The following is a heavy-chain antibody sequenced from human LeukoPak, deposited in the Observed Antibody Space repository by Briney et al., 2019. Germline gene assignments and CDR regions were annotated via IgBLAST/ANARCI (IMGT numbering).Heavy chain of an antibody. Sequence: SETLSLTCAVYGGSFSVYYGSWGRQPPGKWVGWRGEINHSVIINYNPSLKSRVTISVDTSKNQFSLKLSCGTAADTAVYYCARGLIVVVPAARVVDYYSYYMDVWGKGTTVTVSS. CDR2: INHSVII. V-gene: IGHV4-34*01. J-gene: IGHJ6*03. CDR3: ARGLIVVVPAARVVDYYSYYMDV. CDR1: GGSFSVYY. D-gene: IGHD2-2*01.